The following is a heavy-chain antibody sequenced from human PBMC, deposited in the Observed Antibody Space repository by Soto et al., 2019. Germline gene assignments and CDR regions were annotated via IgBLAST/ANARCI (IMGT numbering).Heavy chain of an antibody. CDR3: AKDGWELLRTSAFDI. CDR1: GFTFSSYA. V-gene: IGHV3-23*01. CDR2: ISGSGGST. Sequence: GGSVRLSCAASGFTFSSYAMSWVRQAPGKGLEWVSAISGSGGSTYYADSVKGRFTISRDNSKNTLYLQMNSLRAEDTAVYYCAKDGWELLRTSAFDIWGQGTMVTVSS. J-gene: IGHJ3*02. D-gene: IGHD1-26*01.